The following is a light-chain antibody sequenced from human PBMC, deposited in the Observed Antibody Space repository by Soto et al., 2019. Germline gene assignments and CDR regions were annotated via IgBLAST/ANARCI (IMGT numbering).Light chain of an antibody. J-gene: IGLJ2*01. CDR1: SSDVGGYNY. Sequence: QSALTQPPSASGSPGQSVTISCTGTSSDVGGYNYVSWYQQHPGKAPKLMIYEVSKRPSGVPDRFSGSKSGNTASLTVSGLQAEDEAYYYCSSYAGSNTWVFGGGTKLTVL. CDR2: EVS. CDR3: SSYAGSNTWV. V-gene: IGLV2-8*01.